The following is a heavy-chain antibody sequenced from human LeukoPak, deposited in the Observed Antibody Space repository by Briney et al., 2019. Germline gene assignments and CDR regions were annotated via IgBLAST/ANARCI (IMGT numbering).Heavy chain of an antibody. CDR1: GNTFTNYY. J-gene: IGHJ3*02. CDR3: ARAGSITMIHWAFDI. V-gene: IGHV1-46*01. D-gene: IGHD3-22*01. CDR2: INPSGGST. Sequence: ASVKDSCKASGNTFTNYYVHWVRQAPGQGLEWMGIINPSGGSTTYAQKFQGRVTMTRDTSASTVYMELSSLRSADTAIYYCARAGSITMIHWAFDIWGQGTVVTVSS.